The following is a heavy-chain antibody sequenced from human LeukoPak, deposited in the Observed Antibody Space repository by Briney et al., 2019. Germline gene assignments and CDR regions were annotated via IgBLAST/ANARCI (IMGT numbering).Heavy chain of an antibody. J-gene: IGHJ4*02. CDR1: GFTFEDYG. V-gene: IGHV3-20*04. CDR2: INWNGGST. CDR3: ARALSGSYYDFYFDY. D-gene: IGHD1-26*01. Sequence: GGSLRLSRAASGFTFEDYGMSWVRQAPGKGLEWFSAINWNGGSTYYADSVKGRFTISRDNGKNSLYLQMNSLRAEDTALYYCARALSGSYYDFYFDYRGQGTLVTVSS.